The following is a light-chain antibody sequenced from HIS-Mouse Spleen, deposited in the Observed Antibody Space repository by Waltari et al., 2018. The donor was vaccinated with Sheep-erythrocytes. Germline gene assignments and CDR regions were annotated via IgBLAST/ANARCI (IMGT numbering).Light chain of an antibody. CDR2: WAS. Sequence: DIVMTQSPDSLAVSLGERATINCKSSQSVLYSSNNKNYLAWYQQKPGQTPKLLIYWASTRESGVPDRFSGSGSGTDFTLTISSLQAEDVAVYYCQQYYSTPLTFGGGTK. CDR1: QSVLYSSNNKNY. V-gene: IGKV4-1*01. J-gene: IGKJ4*01. CDR3: QQYYSTPLT.